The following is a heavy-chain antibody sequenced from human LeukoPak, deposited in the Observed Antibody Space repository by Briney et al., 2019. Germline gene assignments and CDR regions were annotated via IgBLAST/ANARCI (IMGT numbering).Heavy chain of an antibody. CDR1: GFTFSGHW. D-gene: IGHD1-14*01. V-gene: IGHV3-7*01. J-gene: IGHJ4*02. Sequence: GGSLRLSCGASGFTFSGHWMSWVRQAPGKGLEWVANINQGGSDKYYVDSVKGRFTISRDNANNLLYLQMNSLRGEDTAVYYCTRDRSRAEDDWGQGTLVTVSS. CDR2: INQGGSDK. CDR3: TRDRSRAEDD.